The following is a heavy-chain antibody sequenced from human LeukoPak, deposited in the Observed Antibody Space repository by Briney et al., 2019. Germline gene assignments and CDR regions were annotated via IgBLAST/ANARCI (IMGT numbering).Heavy chain of an antibody. CDR1: GFTFSIYG. D-gene: IGHD6-19*01. J-gene: IGHJ4*02. CDR2: MSGSGGST. CDR3: ARDLYSSGWPFDY. V-gene: IGHV3-23*01. Sequence: GGSLRLSCAASGFTFSIYGMSWVRQAPGRGLEWVSAMSGSGGSTYYADSVKGRFTISRDNSKNTLYLQMNSLRAEDTAVYYCARDLYSSGWPFDYWGQGTLVTVSS.